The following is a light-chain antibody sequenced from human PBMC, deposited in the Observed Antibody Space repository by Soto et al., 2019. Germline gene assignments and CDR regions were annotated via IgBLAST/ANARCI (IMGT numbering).Light chain of an antibody. CDR3: QQSYRTPMFT. V-gene: IGKV1-39*01. Sequence: DIQMTQSPSSLSASVGDRVTITCRASQSISSYLNWYQQKPGKAPKLLIYAASSLQSGVPSRFSDSGSGTDFTLTISSLQPEDFATYYCQQSYRTPMFTFGPGTKVDIK. J-gene: IGKJ3*01. CDR2: AAS. CDR1: QSISSY.